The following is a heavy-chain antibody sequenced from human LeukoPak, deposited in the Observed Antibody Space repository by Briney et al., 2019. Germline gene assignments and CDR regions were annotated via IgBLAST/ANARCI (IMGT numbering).Heavy chain of an antibody. CDR1: GFTFNSYA. CDR2: ISGSGGST. CDR3: AKCYYDSSIYYFGAFDI. J-gene: IGHJ3*02. V-gene: IGHV3-23*01. Sequence: GGSLRLSCAASGFTFNSYAMSWVRQAPGKGLEWVSAISGSGGSTYYADSVKGRFTISRDNSKNTLYLQMNSLRAEDTAAYYCAKCYYDSSIYYFGAFDIWGQGTMVTVSS. D-gene: IGHD3-22*01.